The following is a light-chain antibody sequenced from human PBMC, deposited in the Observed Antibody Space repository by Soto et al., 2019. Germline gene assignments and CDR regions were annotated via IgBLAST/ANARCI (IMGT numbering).Light chain of an antibody. CDR2: GAS. V-gene: IGKV3-15*01. CDR1: QSVSSN. J-gene: IGKJ5*01. Sequence: EILMTQSPSTLSVSPGERVTLSCRASQSVSSNLAWYQQKPGQAPRLLIYGASSRATGIPARFSGSGSGTEFTLTISSLQSEDFATYYCQQYYSYPPTFGQGTRLDI. CDR3: QQYYSYPPT.